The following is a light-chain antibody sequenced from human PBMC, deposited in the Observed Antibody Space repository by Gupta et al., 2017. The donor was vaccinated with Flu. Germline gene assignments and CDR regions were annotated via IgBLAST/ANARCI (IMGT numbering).Light chain of an antibody. J-gene: IGKJ2*01. Sequence: RAPLCCRASQSVSSSYLAWYQQKPGQAPRLLIYGASSRATGIPDRFSGSGSGTDFTLTISRLEPEDFAVYYCQQYGSSPKYTFGQGTKLEIK. V-gene: IGKV3-20*01. CDR3: QQYGSSPKYT. CDR1: QSVSSSY. CDR2: GAS.